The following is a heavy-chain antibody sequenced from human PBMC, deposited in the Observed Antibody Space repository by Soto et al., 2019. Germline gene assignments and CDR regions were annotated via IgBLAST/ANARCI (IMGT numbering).Heavy chain of an antibody. V-gene: IGHV1-69*13. J-gene: IGHJ6*02. Sequence: SVKVSCKASGGTFSSYAISWVRQAPGQGLEWMGGIIPIFGTANYAQKFQGRVTITADESTSTAHMELSSLRSEDTAVYYCARDGERRGRFLEWLYLGMDVWGQGTTVTVSS. CDR1: GGTFSSYA. D-gene: IGHD3-3*01. CDR2: IIPIFGTA. CDR3: ARDGERRGRFLEWLYLGMDV.